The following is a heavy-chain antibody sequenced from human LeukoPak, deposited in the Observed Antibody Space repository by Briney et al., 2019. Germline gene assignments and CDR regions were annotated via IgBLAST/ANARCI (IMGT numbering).Heavy chain of an antibody. CDR2: ILTSGTT. Sequence: GGSLRLSCAASGFTFSSYAMHWVRQAPGKGLEWVAVILTSGTTYYADSVKGRFTISRDNSKNTLYLQMNNLRAEDTAVYYCAREGDFWSGYCYFDYWGQGTLVTVSS. J-gene: IGHJ4*02. D-gene: IGHD3-3*01. CDR1: GFTFSSYA. V-gene: IGHV3-30*04. CDR3: AREGDFWSGYCYFDY.